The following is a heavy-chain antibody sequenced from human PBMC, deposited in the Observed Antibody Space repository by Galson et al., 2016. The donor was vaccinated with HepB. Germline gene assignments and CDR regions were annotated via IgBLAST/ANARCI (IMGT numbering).Heavy chain of an antibody. CDR3: ARGTETSWYGQFDY. Sequence: SLRLSCAASGFTFSSCGMHWVRQAPGKGLEWVAVISSDGSNKYYADSVKGRFTTSRDNPKNTLYLQMSSLRPEDTVVYYCARGTETSWYGQFDYWGQGTLVTVSS. CDR1: GFTFSSCG. D-gene: IGHD2-2*01. V-gene: IGHV3-30*03. J-gene: IGHJ4*02. CDR2: ISSDGSNK.